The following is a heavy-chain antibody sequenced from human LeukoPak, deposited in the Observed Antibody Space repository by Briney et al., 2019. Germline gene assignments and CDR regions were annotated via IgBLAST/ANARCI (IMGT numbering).Heavy chain of an antibody. D-gene: IGHD3-10*01. CDR3: ARLYGSGSYQPFDY. V-gene: IGHV3-11*01. CDR2: ISSCGSTI. J-gene: IGHJ4*02. CDR1: GFTFSDYY. Sequence: GGSLRLSCAASGFTFSDYYMSWIRQAPGKGLEWVSYISSCGSTIYYADSVKGRFTISRDNAKNSLYLQMNSLRAEDTAVYYCARLYGSGSYQPFDYWGQGTLVTVSS.